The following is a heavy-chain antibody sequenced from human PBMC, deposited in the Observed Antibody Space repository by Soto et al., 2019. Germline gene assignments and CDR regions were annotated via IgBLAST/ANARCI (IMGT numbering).Heavy chain of an antibody. CDR1: GYTFSSYG. D-gene: IGHD5-12*01. Sequence: GASVKVSCKASGYTFSSYGVGWVRQAPGQGLEWMGGISPYKGKTNFAQKFLGRVTITTDKSTRTTYMELTALTSDDTAIYYCATRGTQGRWLEFADYWGQGTLVTVSS. V-gene: IGHV1-18*01. CDR2: ISPYKGKT. CDR3: ATRGTQGRWLEFADY. J-gene: IGHJ4*02.